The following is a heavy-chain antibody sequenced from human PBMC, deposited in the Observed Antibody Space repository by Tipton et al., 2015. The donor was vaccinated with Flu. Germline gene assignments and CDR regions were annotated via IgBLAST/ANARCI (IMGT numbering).Heavy chain of an antibody. CDR1: GYSISSGYY. Sequence: TLSLTCAVSGYSISSGYYWGWVRQPPGKGLEWIGSVYRSGSTFYSPSLKSRATISADTSKNLFSLRLSSLTAADTATYFCARVRSDSTSRLYYFDYWGQGTLVTVSS. CDR2: VYRSGST. V-gene: IGHV4-38-2*01. CDR3: ARVRSDSTSRLYYFDY. J-gene: IGHJ4*02. D-gene: IGHD2-2*01.